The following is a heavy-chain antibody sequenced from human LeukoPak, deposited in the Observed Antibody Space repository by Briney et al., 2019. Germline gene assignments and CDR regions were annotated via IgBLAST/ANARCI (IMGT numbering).Heavy chain of an antibody. J-gene: IGHJ5*02. CDR3: ARVHRGDDFWSGYYT. Sequence: ASVKVSCKASGYTFTGYYMHWVRQAPGQGLEWMGWINPNSGGTNYAQKFQGWVTMTRDTSISTAYMELSSLRSEDTAVYYCARVHRGDDFWSGYYTWGQGTLVTVSS. V-gene: IGHV1-2*04. D-gene: IGHD3-3*01. CDR1: GYTFTGYY. CDR2: INPNSGGT.